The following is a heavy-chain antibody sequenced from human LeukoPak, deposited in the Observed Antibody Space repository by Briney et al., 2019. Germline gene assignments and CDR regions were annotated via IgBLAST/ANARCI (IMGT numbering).Heavy chain of an antibody. V-gene: IGHV3-21*01. J-gene: IGHJ6*03. Sequence: GGSTRLSCAASGFTFSSYSMNWFRQAPGKGLEWVSSISSSSSYIYYADSVKGRFTISRDNAKNSLYLQMNSLRAEDTAVYYCARVKYYDILTGYYNGLGYYYYYMDVWGKGTTVTVSS. CDR3: ARVKYYDILTGYYNGLGYYYYYMDV. CDR2: ISSSSSYI. D-gene: IGHD3-9*01. CDR1: GFTFSSYS.